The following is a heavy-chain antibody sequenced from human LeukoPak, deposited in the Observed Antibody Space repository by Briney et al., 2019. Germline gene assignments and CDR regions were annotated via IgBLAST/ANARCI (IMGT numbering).Heavy chain of an antibody. CDR3: ASRYYSYHYMDV. CDR2: NYYSGST. V-gene: IGHV4-39*01. J-gene: IGHJ6*03. CDR1: GVSISSMSYY. Sequence: SETLSLTCNVSGVSISSMSYYWGWIRQPPGKGLEWIGSNYYSGSTDYSPSLKSRGTISVDTSKNQFSLKLTSVTAADAAVYYCASRYYSYHYMDVWGKGTTVIVSS.